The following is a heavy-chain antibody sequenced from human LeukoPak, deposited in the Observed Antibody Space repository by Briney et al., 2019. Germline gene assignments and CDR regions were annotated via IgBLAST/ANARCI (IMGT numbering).Heavy chain of an antibody. Sequence: GGSLKLSCAASGFTFSGSAMHWVRQAPGKGLEWVAFIQNDGDNEQYIESVKGRFTISRDNAKNTLYLQMDSLRTEDTAVYYCAKREAVAGMSDFDSWGQGTLVTVSS. D-gene: IGHD6-19*01. CDR1: GFTFSGSA. CDR2: IQNDGDNE. J-gene: IGHJ4*02. V-gene: IGHV3-30*02. CDR3: AKREAVAGMSDFDS.